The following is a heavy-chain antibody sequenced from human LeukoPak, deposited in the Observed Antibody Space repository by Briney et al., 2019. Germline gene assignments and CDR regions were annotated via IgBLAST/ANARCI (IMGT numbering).Heavy chain of an antibody. V-gene: IGHV3-11*01. CDR3: ARDRRSHIDY. D-gene: IGHD3-10*01. J-gene: IGHJ4*02. CDR1: GFTFSDYY. CDR2: ISGSGGTI. Sequence: PGGSLRLSCAASGFTFSDYYMSWIRQAPGKGLEWVSYISGSGGTISYAGSVRGRFTISRDNAKNSLYLQMNSLRAEDTAVYYCARDRRSHIDYWGQGTLVTVSS.